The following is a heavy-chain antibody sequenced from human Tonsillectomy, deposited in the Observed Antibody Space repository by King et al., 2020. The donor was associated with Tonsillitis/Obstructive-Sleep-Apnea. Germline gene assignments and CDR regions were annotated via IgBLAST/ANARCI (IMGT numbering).Heavy chain of an antibody. J-gene: IGHJ3*02. D-gene: IGHD2-8*01. CDR1: GGSISSYY. V-gene: IGHV4-59*01. Sequence: QLQESGPGLVKPSETLSLSCTVSGGSISSYYWSWIRQPPGKGLEWIGYLYYSWSTNYNPSLNSRVTISVDTSKNQFSLKLSSVTAADTAVYYCARDMVLEAGGDAFDIWGQGTMVTVSS. CDR3: ARDMVLEAGGDAFDI. CDR2: LYYSWST.